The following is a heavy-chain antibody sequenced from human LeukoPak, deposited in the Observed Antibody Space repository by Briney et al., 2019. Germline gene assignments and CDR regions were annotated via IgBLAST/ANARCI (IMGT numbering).Heavy chain of an antibody. D-gene: IGHD3-10*01. CDR2: INPDGSAT. V-gene: IGHV3-7*01. J-gene: IGHJ4*02. Sequence: SGGSLRLSCAPSGVSFGNSYMICVRQAPGRGLEWVADINPDGSATSYSDSAKGRFTIARDNTQNSLFLQMSRLRADDTSDYYSTRPGLYDSGKYYVDFWGQGTLVTVSS. CDR3: TRPGLYDSGKYYVDF. CDR1: GVSFGNSY.